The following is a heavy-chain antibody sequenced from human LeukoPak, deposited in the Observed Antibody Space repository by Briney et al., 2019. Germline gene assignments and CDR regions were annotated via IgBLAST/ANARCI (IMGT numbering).Heavy chain of an antibody. Sequence: SETLSLTCTVSGGSLSPYFWTWIRQPPGKGLEWIGYIHYTGSTNYNPSLQSRVTMSADTSKNQFSLKLTSATAADTAVYYCTTTSGKAPIDSWGQGTLVTVSS. J-gene: IGHJ4*02. V-gene: IGHV4-59*01. CDR3: TTTSGKAPIDS. CDR2: IHYTGST. CDR1: GGSLSPYF.